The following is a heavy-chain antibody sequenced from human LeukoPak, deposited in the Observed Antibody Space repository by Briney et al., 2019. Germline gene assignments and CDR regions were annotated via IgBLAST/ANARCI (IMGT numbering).Heavy chain of an antibody. CDR1: GFTVSSNY. J-gene: IGHJ6*03. CDR2: ISSSSSYI. D-gene: IGHD4-11*01. V-gene: IGHV3-21*01. CDR3: ARGVDYSNYAYMDV. Sequence: PGGSLRLSCAASGFTVSSNYMSWVRQAPGKGLEWVSSISSSSSYIYYADSVKGRFTISRDNAKNSLYLQMNSLRAEDTAVYYCARGVDYSNYAYMDVWGKGTTVTVSS.